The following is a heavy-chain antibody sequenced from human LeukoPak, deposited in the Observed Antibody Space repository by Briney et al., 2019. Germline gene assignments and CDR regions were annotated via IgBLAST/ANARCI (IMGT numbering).Heavy chain of an antibody. V-gene: IGHV4-4*02. Sequence: SETLSLTCAVSGGSISSSNWWRWVRQPPGKGLEWIGEINHSGSTNYNPSLKSRVTISVDTSKNQFSLKLSSVTAADTAVYYCARGVMVRGVIVDVWGEGTTVTVSS. D-gene: IGHD3-10*01. CDR3: ARGVMVRGVIVDV. J-gene: IGHJ6*04. CDR2: INHSGST. CDR1: GGSISSSNW.